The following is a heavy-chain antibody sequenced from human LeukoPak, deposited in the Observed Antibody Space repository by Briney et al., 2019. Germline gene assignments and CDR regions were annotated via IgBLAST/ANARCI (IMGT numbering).Heavy chain of an antibody. CDR2: ISGSGDST. CDR3: GADIVVVPGAPNWFDP. CDR1: GFTFSSYA. V-gene: IGHV3-23*01. J-gene: IGHJ5*02. Sequence: GGSLRLSCAASGFTFSSYAMSWVRQAPGKGLEWVSAISGSGDSTYYADSVKGRFTISRDNSKNTLYLQMNSLRAEDTAVYYCGADIVVVPGAPNWFDPWGQGILVTVSS. D-gene: IGHD2-2*01.